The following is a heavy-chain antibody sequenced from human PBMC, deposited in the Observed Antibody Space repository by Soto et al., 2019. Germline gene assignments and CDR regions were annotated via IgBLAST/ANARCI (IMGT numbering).Heavy chain of an antibody. CDR1: GYTFTSYA. Sequence: GASVKVSCKASGYTFTSYAMHWVRQAPGQRLEWMGWINAGNGNTKYSQKFQGRVTITRDTSASTAYMELSSLRSEDTAVYYCARDRIKDTATKYFQHWGQGTLVTVSS. D-gene: IGHD5-18*01. CDR3: ARDRIKDTATKYFQH. V-gene: IGHV1-3*01. J-gene: IGHJ1*01. CDR2: INAGNGNT.